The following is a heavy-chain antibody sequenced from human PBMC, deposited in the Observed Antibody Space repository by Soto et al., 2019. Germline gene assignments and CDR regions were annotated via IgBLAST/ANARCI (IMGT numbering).Heavy chain of an antibody. CDR3: ASGVAAARGGYYYYGMDV. V-gene: IGHV1-2*04. J-gene: IGHJ6*02. CDR2: INPNSGGT. CDR1: GYTFTGYY. D-gene: IGHD6-6*01. Sequence: ASVKVSCKASGYTFTGYYMHWVRQAPGQGLEWMGWINPNSGGTNYAQKFQGWVTMTRDTSISTAYMELSRLRSDDTAVYYCASGVAAARGGYYYYGMDVWGQGTTVTVSS.